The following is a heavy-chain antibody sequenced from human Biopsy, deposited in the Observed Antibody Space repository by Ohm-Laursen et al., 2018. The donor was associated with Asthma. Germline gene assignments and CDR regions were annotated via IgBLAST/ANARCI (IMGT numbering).Heavy chain of an antibody. Sequence: SLRLSCTASGFTFGEYCMSWVRQVPGKGLEWVANINHDGSEKNHVDSLKGRFTISRDNAKNLLFLQMNSLRAEDTAVYYCARTFHFWSPYHAEHYQLWGQGTLVTVSS. CDR2: INHDGSEK. CDR1: GFTFGEYC. D-gene: IGHD3-3*01. V-gene: IGHV3-7*01. CDR3: ARTFHFWSPYHAEHYQL. J-gene: IGHJ1*01.